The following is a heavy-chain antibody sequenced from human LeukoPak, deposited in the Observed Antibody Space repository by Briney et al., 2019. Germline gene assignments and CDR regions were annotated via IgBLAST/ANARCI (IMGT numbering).Heavy chain of an antibody. J-gene: IGHJ6*03. V-gene: IGHV3-30*02. Sequence: AGGSLRLSCAASGFTFSSYGMHWVRQAPGKGLEWVAFIRYDGSNKYYADSVKGRFTISRDNSKNMLYLQMNSLRAEDTAVYYCATEYCSSTSCYLYYMDVWGKGTTVTVSS. D-gene: IGHD2-2*01. CDR1: GFTFSSYG. CDR2: IRYDGSNK. CDR3: ATEYCSSTSCYLYYMDV.